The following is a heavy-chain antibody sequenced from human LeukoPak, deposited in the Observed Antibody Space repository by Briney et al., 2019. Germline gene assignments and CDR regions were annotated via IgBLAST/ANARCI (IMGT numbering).Heavy chain of an antibody. CDR3: ARRPSPSSWYGNWFDP. Sequence: PSETLSLTCAVYGGSFSGYYWSWIRQPPGKGLEWIGEINHSGSTNYNPSLTSRVTISVDTSKNQFSLKLSSVTAADTAVYYCARRPSPSSWYGNWFDPWGQGTLVTVSS. CDR2: INHSGST. D-gene: IGHD6-13*01. V-gene: IGHV4-34*01. J-gene: IGHJ5*02. CDR1: GGSFSGYY.